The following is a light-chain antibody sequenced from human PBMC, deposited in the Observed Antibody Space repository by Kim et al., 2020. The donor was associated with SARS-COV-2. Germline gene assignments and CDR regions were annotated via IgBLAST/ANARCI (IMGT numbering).Light chain of an antibody. J-gene: IGKJ1*01. CDR3: QQYDGLST. CDR1: HNINIG. Sequence: SASIGERVTITCRASHNINIGLAWYQPKPGKAPNLLIYEASTLESGVPSRFSGSGSGTEFTLTINSLQPDDFATYYCQQYDGLSTFGQGTKVDIK. CDR2: EAS. V-gene: IGKV1-5*01.